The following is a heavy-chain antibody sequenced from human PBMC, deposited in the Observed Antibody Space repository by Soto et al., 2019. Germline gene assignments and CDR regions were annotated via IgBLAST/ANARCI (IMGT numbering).Heavy chain of an antibody. CDR1: GGSISSGDYY. CDR2: IYYSGST. CDR3: ARLSGYDYGGDY. Sequence: PSETLSLTCTVSGGSISSGDYYWSWIRQPPGKGLEWIGYIYYSGSTYYNPSLKSRVTISVDTSKNQFSLKLSSVTAADTAVYYCARLSGYDYGGDYWGQGTLVTVS. D-gene: IGHD5-12*01. V-gene: IGHV4-30-4*01. J-gene: IGHJ4*02.